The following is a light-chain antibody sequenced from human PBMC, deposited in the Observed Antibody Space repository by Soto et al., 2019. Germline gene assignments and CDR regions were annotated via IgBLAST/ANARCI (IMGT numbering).Light chain of an antibody. CDR1: SSDVGGYNY. CDR2: EVT. J-gene: IGLJ1*01. Sequence: QPVLTQPPSASGSPGQSVTISCTGTSSDVGGYNYVSWYQQHPGKAPKLLIYEVTKRPSGVSDRFSGSKSGNTASLTVSGLQADDEAEYYCCSNAGSHYYVFGTGTKVTVL. CDR3: CSNAGSHYYV. V-gene: IGLV2-8*01.